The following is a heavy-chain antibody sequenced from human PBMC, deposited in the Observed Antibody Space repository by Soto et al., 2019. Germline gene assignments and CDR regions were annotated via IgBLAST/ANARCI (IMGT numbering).Heavy chain of an antibody. V-gene: IGHV3-23*01. J-gene: IGHJ4*02. D-gene: IGHD3-10*01. CDR3: AKMGGQAVLLWFGD. Sequence: EVQLLESGGGLVQPGGSLRLSCAASGFTFSSYAMSWVRQAPGKGLEWVSAISGSGGSTYDADSLEGRFTISRHNSKNTLYLQMNSLRAEDTAVYYCAKMGGQAVLLWFGDWGQGTLVTVSS. CDR1: GFTFSSYA. CDR2: ISGSGGST.